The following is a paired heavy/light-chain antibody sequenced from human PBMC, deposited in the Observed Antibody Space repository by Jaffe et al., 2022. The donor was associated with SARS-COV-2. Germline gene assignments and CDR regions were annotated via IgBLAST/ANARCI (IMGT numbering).Light chain of an antibody. CDR2: KVS. Sequence: DVVMTQSPLSLPVTLGQPASISCRSSQSLVHSDGNTYLNWFQQRPGQSPRRLIYKVSNRDSGVPDRFSGSGSGTDFTLKIIRVEAEDVGVYYCMQGTHWPLTFGGGTKVEIK. J-gene: IGKJ4*01. CDR1: QSLVHSDGNTY. V-gene: IGKV2-30*02. CDR3: MQGTHWPLT.
Heavy chain of an antibody. Sequence: EVQLVESGGGLVQPGGSLRLSCAASGFIFSGYWMHWVRQVPGKGLVWVSRIDSDGADTSYADSVKGRFTMSRDNAKNTLYLQMNSLRVEDTAVYYCVRDPSSSWAYNYCSLDVWGQGTTVTVSS. CDR3: VRDPSSSWAYNYCSLDV. D-gene: IGHD6-13*01. V-gene: IGHV3-74*01. CDR1: GFIFSGYW. J-gene: IGHJ6*02. CDR2: IDSDGADT.